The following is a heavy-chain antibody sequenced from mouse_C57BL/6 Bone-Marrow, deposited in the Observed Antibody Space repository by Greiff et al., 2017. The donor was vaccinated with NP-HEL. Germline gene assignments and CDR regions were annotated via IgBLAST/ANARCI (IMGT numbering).Heavy chain of an antibody. CDR1: GYTFTSYG. J-gene: IGHJ2*01. D-gene: IGHD1-1*02. Sequence: VQRVESGAELARPGASVKLSCKASGYTFTSYGISWVKQRTGQGLEWIGEIYPRSGNTYYNEKFKGKATLTADKSSSTAYMELRSLTSEDSAVYFCARSFGWSPLDYWGQGTTLTVSS. CDR3: ARSFGWSPLDY. V-gene: IGHV1-81*01. CDR2: IYPRSGNT.